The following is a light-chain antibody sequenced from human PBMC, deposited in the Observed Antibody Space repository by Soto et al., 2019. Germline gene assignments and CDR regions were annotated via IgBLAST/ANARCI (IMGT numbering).Light chain of an antibody. CDR2: NDS. CDR3: SSYTTRSTLV. CDR1: SSDVGGYNY. V-gene: IGLV2-14*01. J-gene: IGLJ3*02. Sequence: QSALTQPASVSGSPGQSITISCTGTSSDVGGYNYVSWYQQHAGKATQLMIYNDSNRPSGVSYRFSGSKSGNTASLTISGLQAEDDDAYYGSSYTTRSTLVFGGGTKLTVL.